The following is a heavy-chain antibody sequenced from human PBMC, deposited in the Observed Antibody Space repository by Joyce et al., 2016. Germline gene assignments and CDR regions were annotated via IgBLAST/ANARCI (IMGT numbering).Heavy chain of an antibody. V-gene: IGHV1-2*02. CDR1: GYTFTGYY. D-gene: IGHD3-10*01. Sequence: QVQLVQSGAEVKKPGASVKVSCKASGYTFTGYYMHWVRQAPGQGREWMGWINPNSGGTNYAQKFQGRVTMTRDTSISTAYMELSRLRSDDTAVYYCARGSFSWFGDADAFDIWGQGTMVTVSS. CDR2: INPNSGGT. J-gene: IGHJ3*02. CDR3: ARGSFSWFGDADAFDI.